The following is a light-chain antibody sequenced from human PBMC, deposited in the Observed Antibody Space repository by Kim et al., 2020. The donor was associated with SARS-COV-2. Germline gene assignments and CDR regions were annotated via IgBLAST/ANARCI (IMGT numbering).Light chain of an antibody. CDR2: QDS. CDR1: KLGDKY. V-gene: IGLV3-1*01. Sequence: VSPGQTASITCSGDKLGDKYACWYQQKPGQSPVLVIYQDSKRPSGIPERFSGSNSGNTATLTISGTQAMDEADYYCQAWDSSVVWVFGGGTQLTVL. CDR3: QAWDSSVVWV. J-gene: IGLJ3*02.